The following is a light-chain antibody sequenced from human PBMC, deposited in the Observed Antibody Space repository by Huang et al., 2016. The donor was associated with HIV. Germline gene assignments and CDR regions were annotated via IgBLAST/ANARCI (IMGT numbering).Light chain of an antibody. J-gene: IGKJ2*01. CDR2: KVS. V-gene: IGKV2-30*02. CDR1: QSLVHSDGNTY. Sequence: DVVMTQSPPYLPVTLGQPASISCRTIQSLVHSDGNTYLKWLQQRPGQSPRRLTDKVSNLEAGVPARFSGSGSGTDFTLKISRVEAEDVGIYYCMQCTNWPYTFGQGTKLEMK. CDR3: MQCTNWPYT.